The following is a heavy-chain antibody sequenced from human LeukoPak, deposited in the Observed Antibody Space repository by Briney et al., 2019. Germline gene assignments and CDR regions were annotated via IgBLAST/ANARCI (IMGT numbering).Heavy chain of an antibody. CDR2: IKDGGSVK. Sequence: GGSLRLSCAVSGFTFTSYWMSWVRQAPGKGLEWVASIKDGGSVKYYVDSVKGRFTISRDNAKNSLYLQMNSLRAEDTAVYYCARDTADYAFDIWGQGTMVTVSS. CDR1: GFTFTSYW. V-gene: IGHV3-7*03. CDR3: ARDTADYAFDI. J-gene: IGHJ3*02. D-gene: IGHD2-21*01.